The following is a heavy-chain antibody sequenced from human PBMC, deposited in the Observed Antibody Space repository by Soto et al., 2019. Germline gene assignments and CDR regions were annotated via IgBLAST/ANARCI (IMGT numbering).Heavy chain of an antibody. CDR1: GFTFSSYA. Sequence: QVQLVESGGGVVQPGRSLRLSCAASGFTFSSYAMHWVRQAPGKGLEWVAVISYDGSNKYYADSVKGRFTTSRDNSKNTLYLQMNSLRAEDTAVYYCARDQDTAMVGGGYGMDVWGQGTTVTVSS. J-gene: IGHJ6*02. CDR3: ARDQDTAMVGGGYGMDV. CDR2: ISYDGSNK. D-gene: IGHD5-18*01. V-gene: IGHV3-30-3*01.